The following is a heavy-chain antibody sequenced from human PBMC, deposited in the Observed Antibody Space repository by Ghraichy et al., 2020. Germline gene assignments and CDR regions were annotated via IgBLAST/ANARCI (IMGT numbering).Heavy chain of an antibody. CDR2: ISSSGSTI. D-gene: IGHD2-15*01. J-gene: IGHJ4*02. V-gene: IGHV3-48*02. CDR1: GFTFSYYS. Sequence: LSLTCAASGFTFSYYSMHWVRQAPGKGLECVSYISSSGSTIYYTDSVEGRFTISRDNAKNSLSLQMNSLRDEDTALYYCARGSDFFDATPPGPDYWGQGTLVTVSS. CDR3: ARGSDFFDATPPGPDY.